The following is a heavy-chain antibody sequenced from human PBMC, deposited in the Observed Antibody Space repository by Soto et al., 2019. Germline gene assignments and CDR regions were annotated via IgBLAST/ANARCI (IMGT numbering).Heavy chain of an antibody. D-gene: IGHD6-19*01. Sequence: PSETLSLTCTVSGGSISSGGYYWSWIRQHPGKGLEWIGYIYYSGSTYYNPSLKSRVTISVDTSKNQFSLKLSSVTAADTAVYYCARGGWLVPLWFDDWGQGTLVTVSS. CDR2: IYYSGST. CDR3: ARGGWLVPLWFDD. CDR1: GGSISSGGYY. J-gene: IGHJ4*02. V-gene: IGHV4-31*03.